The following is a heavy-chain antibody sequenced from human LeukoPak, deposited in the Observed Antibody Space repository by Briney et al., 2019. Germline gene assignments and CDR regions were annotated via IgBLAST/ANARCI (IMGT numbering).Heavy chain of an antibody. V-gene: IGHV3-7*05. CDR1: GFTFSNYW. J-gene: IGHJ4*02. Sequence: PGGSLRLSCAASGFTFSNYWMSWVRQAPGKGLEWVANIKDDGREKYYVDSVKGRFTISRDNSRNTVFLQMNSLRAEDTAVYSCAKDTSSSGSYFDYWGQGILVTVSS. D-gene: IGHD3-10*01. CDR2: IKDDGREK. CDR3: AKDTSSSGSYFDY.